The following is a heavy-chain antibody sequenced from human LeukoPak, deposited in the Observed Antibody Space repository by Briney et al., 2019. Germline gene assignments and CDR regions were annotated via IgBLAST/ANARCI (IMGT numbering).Heavy chain of an antibody. CDR3: AREKAAAGPNWFGP. J-gene: IGHJ5*02. Sequence: GGSLRLSCAASGFTFSSYWMSWVRQAPGKGLEWVANIKQDGSEKYYVDSVKGRFTISRDNAKNSLYLQMNSLRAEDTAVYYCAREKAAAGPNWFGPWGQGTLVTVSS. D-gene: IGHD6-13*01. V-gene: IGHV3-7*01. CDR1: GFTFSSYW. CDR2: IKQDGSEK.